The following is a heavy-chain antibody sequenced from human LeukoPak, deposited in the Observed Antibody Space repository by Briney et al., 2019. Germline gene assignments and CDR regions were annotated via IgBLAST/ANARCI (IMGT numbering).Heavy chain of an antibody. CDR3: ASSTGSCSSTNCYGNNWFDP. V-gene: IGHV6-1*01. CDR2: TYYRSKWYN. D-gene: IGHD2-2*01. Sequence: SQTLSLTCAISGDSVSSNSAAWNWIRQSPSRGLEWLGRTYYRSKWYNDYAVSVKSRITINPDTSKNQFSLQLNSVTPEDTAVYYCASSTGSCSSTNCYGNNWFDPWGQGTLVTVSS. J-gene: IGHJ5*02. CDR1: GDSVSSNSAA.